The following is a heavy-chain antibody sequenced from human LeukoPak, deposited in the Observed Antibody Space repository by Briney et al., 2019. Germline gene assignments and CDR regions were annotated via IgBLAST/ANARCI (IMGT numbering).Heavy chain of an antibody. CDR1: AITFSNYA. Sequence: PGGSLRLSCADSAITFSNYAMSWVRQAPGKGLEWVSSISDSGVGTYYADSVKGRFTISRDNSKNTLYLQMNNLRAEDTDIYYCAKVVSAAGLVYWGQGTLVTVSS. CDR2: ISDSGVGT. V-gene: IGHV3-23*01. J-gene: IGHJ4*02. CDR3: AKVVSAAGLVY. D-gene: IGHD6-13*01.